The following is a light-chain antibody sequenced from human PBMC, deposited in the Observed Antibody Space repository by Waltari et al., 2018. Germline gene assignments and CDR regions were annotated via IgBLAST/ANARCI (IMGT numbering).Light chain of an antibody. J-gene: IGKJ4*02. Sequence: EIVLTQSPGTLSLSPGERATLSCRASQTVRTTYLAWYQQKPAQAPTLLIYGASSRATGSPDRFSDSGSGTDFALTISSLEPEDFAVYYCQQYDISPLTFGGGTKVEIK. CDR1: QTVRTTY. V-gene: IGKV3-20*01. CDR2: GAS. CDR3: QQYDISPLT.